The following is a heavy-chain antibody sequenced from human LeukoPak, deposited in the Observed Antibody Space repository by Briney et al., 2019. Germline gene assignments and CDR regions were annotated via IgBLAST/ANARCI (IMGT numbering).Heavy chain of an antibody. D-gene: IGHD3-22*01. V-gene: IGHV4-4*07. J-gene: IGHJ4*02. CDR1: GGSISSYY. CDR2: IYTSGST. CDR3: ARSPVMAYYDSSGYYLFDY. Sequence: SETLSLTCTVSGGSISSYYWSWIRQPAGKGLEWTGRIYTSGSTNYNPSLKSRVTMSVDTSKNQFSLKLSSVTAADTAVYYCARSPVMAYYDSSGYYLFDYWGQGTLVTVSS.